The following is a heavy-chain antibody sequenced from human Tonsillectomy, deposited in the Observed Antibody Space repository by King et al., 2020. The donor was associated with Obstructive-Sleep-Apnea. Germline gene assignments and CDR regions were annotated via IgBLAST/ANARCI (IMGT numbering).Heavy chain of an antibody. CDR1: GGSISGSSYY. D-gene: IGHD6-19*01. J-gene: IGHJ4*02. V-gene: IGHV4-39*07. Sequence: LQLQESGPGLVKPSETLSLTCTVSGGSISGSSYYWGWIRQPPGKGLEWIGNIYYRGSTYYNPPLKSRAAISVDTSKNPFSLKLISVTAADTAVYYCAGDGGSGWSLIWGQGALVTVSS. CDR3: AGDGGSGWSLI. CDR2: IYYRGST.